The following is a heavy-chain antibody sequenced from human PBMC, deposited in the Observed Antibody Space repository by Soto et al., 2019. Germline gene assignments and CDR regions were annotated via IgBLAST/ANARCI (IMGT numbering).Heavy chain of an antibody. V-gene: IGHV2-70*04. J-gene: IGHJ4*02. CDR3: ARSMPSTGTFDF. D-gene: IGHD1-1*01. Sequence: SGPTLVNPTQTLTLTCTFSGFPLSTSGMRVSWIRQPPGQALEWLARIDGDDNKYYSTFLRTRLAISKDTSKNQVVLTMTNMDPVDTGTYFCARSMPSTGTFDFWGQGTLVTVSS. CDR1: GFPLSTSGMR. CDR2: IDGDDNK.